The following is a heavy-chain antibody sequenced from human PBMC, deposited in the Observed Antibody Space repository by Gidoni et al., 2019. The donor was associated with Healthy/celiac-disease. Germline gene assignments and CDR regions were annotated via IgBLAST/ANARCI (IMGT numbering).Heavy chain of an antibody. Sequence: EVQLVESGGGLVKPGGSLRLSCAASGFTFSSYSMNWVRQAPGKGLEWVSSISSSSSYIYYADSVKGRFTISRDNAKNSLYLQMNSLRAEDTAVYYCARVVTAPNQNYFDYWGQGTLVTVSS. V-gene: IGHV3-21*01. CDR3: ARVVTAPNQNYFDY. J-gene: IGHJ4*02. CDR1: GFTFSSYS. D-gene: IGHD2-21*02. CDR2: ISSSSSYI.